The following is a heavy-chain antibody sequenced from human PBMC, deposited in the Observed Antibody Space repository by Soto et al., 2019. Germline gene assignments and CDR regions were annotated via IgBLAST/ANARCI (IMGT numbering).Heavy chain of an antibody. CDR1: GGSISSSSYY. CDR2: IYYSGST. Sequence: KPSETLSLTCTVSGGSISSSSYYWGWIRQPPGKGLEWIGSIYYSGSTYYNPSLKSRVTISVDTSKNQFSLKLSSVTAADTAVYYCARPGLYSSSCFDYWGQGTLVTVSS. V-gene: IGHV4-39*01. CDR3: ARPGLYSSSCFDY. D-gene: IGHD6-13*01. J-gene: IGHJ4*02.